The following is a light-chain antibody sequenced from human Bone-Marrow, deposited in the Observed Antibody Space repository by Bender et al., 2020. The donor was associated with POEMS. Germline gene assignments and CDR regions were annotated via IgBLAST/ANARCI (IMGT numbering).Light chain of an antibody. CDR1: SSDVGAYNY. J-gene: IGLJ3*02. CDR3: QSYDNSLGGWV. V-gene: IGLV2-11*01. Sequence: QPALTQPRSVSGSPGQSVTISCTGPSSDVGAYNYVSWYQQHPGKAPKLMIYDVSKRPSGVPDRFSVSKSGNTASLTVSVLQPEDEADYYCQSYDNSLGGWVFGGGTKLTVL. CDR2: DVS.